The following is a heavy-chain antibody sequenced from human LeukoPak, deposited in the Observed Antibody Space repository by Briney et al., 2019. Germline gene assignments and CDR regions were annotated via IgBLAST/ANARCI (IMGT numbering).Heavy chain of an antibody. J-gene: IGHJ4*02. CDR2: IYYSGST. CDR1: GGSISSGSYY. CDR3: ASSEDDYGDSYYFDY. V-gene: IGHV4-39*07. Sequence: PSETLSLTCTVSGGSISSGSYYWGWIRQPPGKGLEWIGSIYYSGSTYYNPSLKSRVTISVDTSKNQFSLKLSSVTAADTAVYYCASSEDDYGDSYYFDYWGQGTLVTVSS. D-gene: IGHD4-17*01.